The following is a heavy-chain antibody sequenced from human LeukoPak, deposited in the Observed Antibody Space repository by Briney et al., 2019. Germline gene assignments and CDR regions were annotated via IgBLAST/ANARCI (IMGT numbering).Heavy chain of an antibody. CDR2: ISSSSSYI. CDR1: GFTFSSYS. Sequence: GGSLRLSCAASGFTFSSYSMNWVRQAPGKGLEWVSSISSSSSYIYYADSMKGRFTIPRDNAKNSLYLQMNSLRAEDTAVYYCARATLDLNQFDYWGQGTLVTVTS. D-gene: IGHD2-15*01. V-gene: IGHV3-21*01. CDR3: ARATLDLNQFDY. J-gene: IGHJ4*02.